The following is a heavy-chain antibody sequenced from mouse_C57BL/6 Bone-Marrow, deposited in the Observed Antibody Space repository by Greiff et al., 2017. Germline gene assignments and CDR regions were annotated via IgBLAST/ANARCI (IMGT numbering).Heavy chain of an antibody. V-gene: IGHV6-3*01. Sequence: EVKVEESGGGLVQPGGSMKLSCVASGFTFSNYWMNWVRQSPEKGLEWVAQIRLKSDNYATHYAVSVKGRFTISRDDSKSSVYLQMNNLRAEDTGIYYCTPMDYWGQGTSVTVSS. CDR3: TPMDY. CDR1: GFTFSNYW. J-gene: IGHJ4*01. CDR2: IRLKSDNYAT.